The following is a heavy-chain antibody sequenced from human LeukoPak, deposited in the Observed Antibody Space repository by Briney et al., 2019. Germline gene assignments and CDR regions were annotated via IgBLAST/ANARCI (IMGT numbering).Heavy chain of an antibody. J-gene: IGHJ4*02. Sequence: QPGGSLRLSCAASGFTFSSYEMNWVRQAPGKGLEWVSYISSSGSTIYYADSVKGRFTISRDNAKNSLYLQMNSLRAEDTAVYYCARGAKYYYDSSGYYYPLGFDYWGQGTLVTVSS. CDR1: GFTFSSYE. CDR3: ARGAKYYYDSSGYYYPLGFDY. CDR2: ISSSGSTI. D-gene: IGHD3-22*01. V-gene: IGHV3-48*03.